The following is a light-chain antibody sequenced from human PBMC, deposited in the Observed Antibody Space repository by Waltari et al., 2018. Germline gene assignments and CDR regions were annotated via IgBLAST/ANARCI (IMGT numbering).Light chain of an antibody. CDR1: DLGNKN. J-gene: IGLJ2*01. Sequence: SYDLSQPPSVSVSPGQTATITCSGDDLGNKNVCWYQQKQGQSPTLVIFQKSKRPSGIPERFSGSNSGNTATLTITGTQPMDEGDYYCQAWDTNSVVFGGGTQLTVL. CDR2: QKS. CDR3: QAWDTNSVV. V-gene: IGLV3-1*01.